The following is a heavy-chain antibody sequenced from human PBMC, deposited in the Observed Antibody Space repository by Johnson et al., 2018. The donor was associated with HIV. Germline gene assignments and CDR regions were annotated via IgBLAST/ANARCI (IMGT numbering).Heavy chain of an antibody. Sequence: QVQLVESGGGVVQPGRSLRISCVASGFTFSRFAMHWVRQAPGKGLEWVAVISYDGSNKYYADSVKGRFTISRDNSKNTLYLQMNSLRAEDTAVYYCASASPRDAFDIWGQGTMVTVSS. CDR3: ASASPRDAFDI. J-gene: IGHJ3*02. CDR2: ISYDGSNK. V-gene: IGHV3-30*04. CDR1: GFTFSRFA.